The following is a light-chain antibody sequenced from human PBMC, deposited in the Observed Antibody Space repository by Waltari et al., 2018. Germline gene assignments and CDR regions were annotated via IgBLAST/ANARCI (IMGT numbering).Light chain of an antibody. CDR2: WAP. V-gene: IGKV4-1*01. CDR1: QCVLYSSNNKNY. J-gene: IGKJ1*01. Sequence: DIVMTQSPDSLAVSLGGRATINCESSQCVLYSSNNKNYLAWYQQKPGQPPKLLIYWAPTRDSGVPDRFSGSGSGTDFTLSISSLQAEDVAFYYCQQYYTTPWTFGQGTKVEIK. CDR3: QQYYTTPWT.